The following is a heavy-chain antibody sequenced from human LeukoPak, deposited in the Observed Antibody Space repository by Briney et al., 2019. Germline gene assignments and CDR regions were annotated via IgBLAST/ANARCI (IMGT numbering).Heavy chain of an antibody. J-gene: IGHJ5*02. CDR3: ARGPGGYSFWFDP. V-gene: IGHV4-4*02. CDR2: IYHSGST. D-gene: IGHD5-18*01. Sequence: PSETLSLTCAVSGGSISSGNWWSWVRQPPGKGLEWIGEIYHSGSTNYNPSLKSRVTISVDKSKNQFSLKLTSVTAADTAVYYCARGPGGYSFWFDPWGHGTLVTVSS. CDR1: GGSISSGNW.